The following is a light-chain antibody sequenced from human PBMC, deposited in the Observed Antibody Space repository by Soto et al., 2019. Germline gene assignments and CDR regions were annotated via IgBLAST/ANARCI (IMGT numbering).Light chain of an antibody. CDR1: SSDVRTYNY. V-gene: IGLV2-14*01. CDR3: SSYATSSTL. CDR2: DVS. Sequence: QSVLTQPASVSGSPGQSITISCTGTSSDVRTYNYVSWYQQHPGKAPKLLIYDVSTRPSGISNRFSGSKSGNTASLTISGLQSGDEADYYCSSYATSSTLFGTGTKVTVL. J-gene: IGLJ1*01.